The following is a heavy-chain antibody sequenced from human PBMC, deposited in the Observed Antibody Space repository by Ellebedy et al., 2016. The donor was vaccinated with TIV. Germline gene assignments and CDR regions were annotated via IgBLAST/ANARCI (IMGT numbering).Heavy chain of an antibody. CDR1: GGSINNYY. CDR2: IYYSGST. V-gene: IGHV4-59*12. Sequence: SETLSLTXSVSGGSINNYYWSWIRQPPGKGLECIGYIYYSGSTNYNPSLQSRVTISVDTSKNQFSLKLSSVTAADTAVYYCARGGYSYDFDYWGQGTLVTVSS. D-gene: IGHD5-18*01. J-gene: IGHJ4*02. CDR3: ARGGYSYDFDY.